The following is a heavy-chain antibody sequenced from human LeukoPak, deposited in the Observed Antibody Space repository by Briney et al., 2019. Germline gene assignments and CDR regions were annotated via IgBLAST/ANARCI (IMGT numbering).Heavy chain of an antibody. D-gene: IGHD6-13*01. V-gene: IGHV4-34*01. Sequence: SETLSLTCAVYGGSFSGYYWSWIRQPPGKGLEWIGEINHSGSTNYNPSLKSRVTISVDTSKNQFSLKLSSVTAADTAVYYCASRLIAAAGTPGDAFDIWGQGTMVTVSS. CDR1: GGSFSGYY. J-gene: IGHJ3*02. CDR2: INHSGST. CDR3: ASRLIAAAGTPGDAFDI.